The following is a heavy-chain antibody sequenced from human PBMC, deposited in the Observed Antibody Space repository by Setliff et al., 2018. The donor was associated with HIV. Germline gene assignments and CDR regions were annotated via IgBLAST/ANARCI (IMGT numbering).Heavy chain of an antibody. CDR2: IFHSGST. V-gene: IGHV4-34*12. D-gene: IGHD2-15*01. J-gene: IGHJ4*02. CDR3: ARISPVVVAAKRGPGTFDY. Sequence: PSETLSLTCAVSGGSFSDYFWSWLRQPPGKGLEWIGQIFHSGSTYYNPSLKSRVTISVDTSKNQFSLKLSSVTAADTAVYYCARISPVVVAAKRGPGTFDYWGQGTLVTVSS. CDR1: GGSFSDYF.